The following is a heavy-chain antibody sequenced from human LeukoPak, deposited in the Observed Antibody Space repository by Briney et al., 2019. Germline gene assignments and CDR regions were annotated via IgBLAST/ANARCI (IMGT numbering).Heavy chain of an antibody. J-gene: IGHJ5*02. CDR2: IRYDGSNK. CDR3: ARDNRMVAAGRSNWFDP. D-gene: IGHD6-13*01. Sequence: GGSLRLSCAASGFTFSSYGMHWVRQAPGKGLEWVAFIRYDGSNKYYADSVKGRFTISRDNSKNTLYLQMNSLRAEDTAVYYCARDNRMVAAGRSNWFDPWGQGTLVTVSS. CDR1: GFTFSSYG. V-gene: IGHV3-30*02.